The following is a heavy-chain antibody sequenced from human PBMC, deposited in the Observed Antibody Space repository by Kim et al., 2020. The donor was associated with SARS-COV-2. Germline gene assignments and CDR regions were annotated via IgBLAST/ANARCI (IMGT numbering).Heavy chain of an antibody. Sequence: SETLSLTCTVSGDSINSGGYYWTWIRQHPGKGLEWIGLIHNRGSTYYNPSLKSRVSISVDTSKNQVSLRLSSVTGADTAIYYRAREAVGGYGLDAWGQGT. CDR2: IHNRGST. CDR1: GDSINSGGYY. CDR3: AREAVGGYGLDA. V-gene: IGHV4-31*03. J-gene: IGHJ6*02. D-gene: IGHD2-15*01.